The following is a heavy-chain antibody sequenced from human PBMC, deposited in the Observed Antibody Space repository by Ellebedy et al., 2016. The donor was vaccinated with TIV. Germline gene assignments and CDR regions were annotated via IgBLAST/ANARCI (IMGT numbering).Heavy chain of an antibody. D-gene: IGHD1-26*01. J-gene: IGHJ4*02. Sequence: GGSLRLXXAASGFTFSSYAMHWVRQAPGKGLEYVSAISSNGGSTYYANSVKGRFTISRDNSKNTLYLQMGSLRAEDMAVYYCARGGGSGSHFDYWGQGTLVTVSS. CDR3: ARGGGSGSHFDY. V-gene: IGHV3-64*01. CDR1: GFTFSSYA. CDR2: ISSNGGST.